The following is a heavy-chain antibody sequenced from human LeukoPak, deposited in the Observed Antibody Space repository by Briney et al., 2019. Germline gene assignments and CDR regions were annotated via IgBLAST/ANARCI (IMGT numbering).Heavy chain of an antibody. D-gene: IGHD6-13*01. CDR1: GGSISTYY. J-gene: IGHJ4*02. V-gene: IGHV4-59*01. CDR3: ARGVYIAAAQYGY. CDR2: IYYSGAT. Sequence: SETLSLTCTVSGGSISTYYWNWIRQPPGKGLEWIGYIYYSGATNYNPSLKSRVTISVDTSKNQFSLKLSSVTAADTAVYYCARGVYIAAAQYGYWGQGTLVTVSS.